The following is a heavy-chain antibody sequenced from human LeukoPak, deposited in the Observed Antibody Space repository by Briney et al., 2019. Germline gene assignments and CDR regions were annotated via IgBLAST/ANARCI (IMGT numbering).Heavy chain of an antibody. CDR3: ARGRSTGYPYYFEY. Sequence: ASVKVSCKATGYTFTSYDINWVRQATGQGLEWMGWTNPNSGSTGYAQKFQGRVTITRNTSISTAYMELSGLRSEDTAVHYCARGRSTGYPYYFEYWGQGTLVTVSS. CDR1: GYTFTSYD. D-gene: IGHD5-12*01. V-gene: IGHV1-8*03. J-gene: IGHJ4*02. CDR2: TNPNSGST.